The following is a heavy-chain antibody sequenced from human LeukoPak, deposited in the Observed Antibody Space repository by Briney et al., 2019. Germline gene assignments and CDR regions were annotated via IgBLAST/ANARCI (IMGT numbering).Heavy chain of an antibody. CDR2: IKSKTDGGTT. CDR1: GFTFSIAW. D-gene: IGHD3-22*01. V-gene: IGHV3-15*01. J-gene: IGHJ3*02. CDR3: TTGSDSSGYYYVRRDAFDI. Sequence: GGSLRLSCAASGFTFSIAWMSWVRQAPGKGLEWVGRIKSKTDGGTTDYAAPVKGRFTISRDDSKSTQYLQMNSLKTEDTAVYYCTTGSDSSGYYYVRRDAFDIWGQGTMVTVSS.